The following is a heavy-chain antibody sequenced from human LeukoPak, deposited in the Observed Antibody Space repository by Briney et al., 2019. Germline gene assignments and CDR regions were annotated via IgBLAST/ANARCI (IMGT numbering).Heavy chain of an antibody. V-gene: IGHV4-59*01. CDR1: GGSISSYY. CDR2: IHYSGST. J-gene: IGHJ5*02. Sequence: PSETLSLTCTVSGGSISSYYWSWIRQPPGKGLEWIGYIHYSGSTNYNPSLKSRVTISVDTSKNQFSLKLSSVTAADTAVYYCARGGYSSSWYDWFDPWGQGTLVTVSS. D-gene: IGHD6-13*01. CDR3: ARGGYSSSWYDWFDP.